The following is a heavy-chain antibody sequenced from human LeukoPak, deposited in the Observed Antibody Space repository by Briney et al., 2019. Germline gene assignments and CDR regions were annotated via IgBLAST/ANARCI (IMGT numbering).Heavy chain of an antibody. V-gene: IGHV1-18*01. D-gene: IGHD4-17*01. CDR3: ARVSAPPDYGDYVSENWFDP. J-gene: IGHJ5*02. Sequence: ASVKVSCKASGYTFTSYGINWVRQAPGQGLEWMGWISAYNKRNYAQKFQGRVTMTTDTSTSTAYMELRNLRSDDTAVYYCARVSAPPDYGDYVSENWFDPWGQGTLVTVST. CDR1: GYTFTSYG. CDR2: ISAYNKR.